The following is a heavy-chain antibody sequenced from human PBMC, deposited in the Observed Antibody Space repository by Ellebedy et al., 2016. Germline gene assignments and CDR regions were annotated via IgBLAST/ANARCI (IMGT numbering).Heavy chain of an antibody. D-gene: IGHD3-10*01. CDR1: GFTFSSYA. J-gene: IGHJ4*02. Sequence: GGSLRLSXAASGFTFSSYAMHWVRQAPGKGLEWVAVISYDGSNKYYADSVKGRFTISRDNSKNTLYLQMNSLRAEDTAVYYCLWFGEFYDYWGQGTLVTVSS. V-gene: IGHV3-30*04. CDR3: LWFGEFYDY. CDR2: ISYDGSNK.